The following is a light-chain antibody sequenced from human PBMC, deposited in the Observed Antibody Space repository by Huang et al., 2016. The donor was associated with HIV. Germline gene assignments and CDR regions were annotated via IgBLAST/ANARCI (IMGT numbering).Light chain of an antibody. CDR3: QQDNSFPRT. V-gene: IGKV1-12*01. CDR2: TAS. J-gene: IGKJ1*01. CDR1: QGISSW. Sequence: DIQMTQSPFSVSASVGDRVTITCRASQGISSWLAWYQQKPGKAPNLLIYTASSLQSGVPSRFSGSGSGTDFTLTIRGLQPEEFATYYCQQDNSFPRTFGQGTKVEIK.